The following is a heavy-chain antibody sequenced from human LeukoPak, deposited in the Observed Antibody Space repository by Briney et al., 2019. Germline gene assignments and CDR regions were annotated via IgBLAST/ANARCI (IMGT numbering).Heavy chain of an antibody. D-gene: IGHD2-8*02. CDR3: TTKTASGTGGTFCYYYGMDV. CDR2: IKSKTDGGTT. CDR1: GFTFSNAW. V-gene: IGHV3-15*01. J-gene: IGHJ6*02. Sequence: GGSLRLSCAASGFTFSNAWMSWVRQPPGKGLEWVGRIKSKTDGGTTDYAAPVKGRFTISRDDSKNTLYLQMNTLRAEDTAVYFCTTKTASGTGGTFCYYYGMDVWGQGTTVTVSS.